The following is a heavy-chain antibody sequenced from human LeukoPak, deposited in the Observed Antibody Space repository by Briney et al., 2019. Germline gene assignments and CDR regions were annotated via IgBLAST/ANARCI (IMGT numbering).Heavy chain of an antibody. CDR2: INPSDGDT. J-gene: IGHJ4*02. V-gene: IGHV1-46*01. Sequence: ASVKVSCKASGYSFTNYYIHWVRQAPGQGLEWMGMINPSDGDTNYAPKFQGRVTMTRDTSTFTFYMQLSSLRSDDTAVYYCATTGVDSSDRGPTFDYWGQGIMVTVSS. CDR3: ATTGVDSSDRGPTFDY. D-gene: IGHD7-27*01. CDR1: GYSFTNYY.